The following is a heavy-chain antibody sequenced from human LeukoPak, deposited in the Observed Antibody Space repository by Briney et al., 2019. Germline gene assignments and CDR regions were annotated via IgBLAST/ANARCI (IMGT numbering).Heavy chain of an antibody. CDR3: AQSPNYYDSSGYPDY. J-gene: IGHJ4*02. D-gene: IGHD3-22*01. CDR1: GFTFSSYW. V-gene: IGHV3-7*01. Sequence: GGFLRLSCAASGFTFSSYWMSWVRQAPGKGLEWVANIKQDGSEKYYVDSVKGRFTISRDNAKNSLSLQMNSLRAEDTAVYYCAQSPNYYDSSGYPDYWGQGTLVTVSS. CDR2: IKQDGSEK.